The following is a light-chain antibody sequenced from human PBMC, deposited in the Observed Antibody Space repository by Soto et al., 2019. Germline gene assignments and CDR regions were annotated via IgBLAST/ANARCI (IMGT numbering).Light chain of an antibody. J-gene: IGLJ1*01. Sequence: QSALTQPASVSASPGQSITISCTGTSSDVGTYDDVSWYRQHPGKGPKLLIYEVTNRPSGVSNRFSGSKSGNTASLTISGLQSEYEADYSCSSYTISSTYVFGSGTKLTVL. CDR1: SSDVGTYDD. CDR3: SSYTISSTYV. CDR2: EVT. V-gene: IGLV2-14*01.